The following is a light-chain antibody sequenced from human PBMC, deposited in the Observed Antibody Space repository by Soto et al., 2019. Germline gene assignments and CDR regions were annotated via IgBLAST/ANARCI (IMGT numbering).Light chain of an antibody. CDR3: CSYAGSYTYVV. CDR1: SSDVAAYNY. CDR2: DVS. V-gene: IGLV2-11*01. Sequence: QSALTQPHSVSGSPGQSVTISCTGASSDVAAYNYVSWYQQHPGKAPKLLICDVSRRPSGVPDRFSGSKSGNTASLTISGLQAEDEADYYCCSYAGSYTYVVFGGGTKLTVL. J-gene: IGLJ2*01.